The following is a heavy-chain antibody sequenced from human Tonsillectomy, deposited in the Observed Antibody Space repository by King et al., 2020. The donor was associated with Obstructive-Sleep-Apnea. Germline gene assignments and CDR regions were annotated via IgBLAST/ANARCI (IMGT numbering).Heavy chain of an antibody. CDR2: VSGSGGST. CDR1: GFTFSSYA. D-gene: IGHD3-10*01. V-gene: IGHV3-23*04. CDR3: AKETMVGVGYGMDV. J-gene: IGHJ6*02. Sequence: VQLVESGGGLVQPGGSLRLSCAASGFTFSSYAMSWFRQAPGKGLELGSVVSGSGGSTYYADSVKGRVTISRDNSKNTLYLQMNSVRAEDTAVYYCAKETMVGVGYGMDVWGQGTTVTVSS.